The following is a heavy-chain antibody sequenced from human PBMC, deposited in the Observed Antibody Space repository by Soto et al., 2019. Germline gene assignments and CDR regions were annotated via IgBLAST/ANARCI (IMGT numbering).Heavy chain of an antibody. CDR1: GASISSNTYY. CDR3: ARPGWYYDILTGYQYGMDV. V-gene: IGHV4-39*01. Sequence: PSETLSLTCTVSGASISSNTYYWAWIRRPPGKGLECIGSIYYDGSTYYKQYLKSRVTISVDTSKNQFSLKLSSVTAADIAVYYCARPGWYYDILTGYQYGMDVWGQGTTVTVSS. J-gene: IGHJ6*02. CDR2: IYYDGST. D-gene: IGHD3-9*01.